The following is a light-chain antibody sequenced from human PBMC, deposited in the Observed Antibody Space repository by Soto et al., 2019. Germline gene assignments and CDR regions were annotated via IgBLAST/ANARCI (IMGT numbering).Light chain of an antibody. CDR1: QYIGRA. J-gene: IGKJ1*01. CDR3: QQYGDRPRT. V-gene: IGKV3-15*01. CDR2: DAS. Sequence: EVVLTQSPATLSVSPGDRATLSCRASQYIGRAVAWYHQRSGQAPRLLIFDASIRVPTTPARFSGSVSGTEFPLTISSLESEDFAVYFCQQYGDRPRTFGQGTKVEIK.